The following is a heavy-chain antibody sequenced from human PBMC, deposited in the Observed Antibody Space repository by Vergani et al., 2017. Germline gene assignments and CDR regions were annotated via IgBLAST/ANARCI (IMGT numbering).Heavy chain of an antibody. Sequence: QVQLVESGGGVVQPGRSLRLSCAASGFTFSSYGMHWVRQAPGKGLEWVAVISYDGSNKYYADSVKGRFTISRDNSKNTLYLQMNSLRAEDTAVYYCAKERVCSSTSGYTGYYYYRMDVWGQGTTVTVSS. J-gene: IGHJ6*02. D-gene: IGHD2-2*02. V-gene: IGHV3-30*18. CDR3: AKERVCSSTSGYTGYYYYRMDV. CDR1: GFTFSSYG. CDR2: ISYDGSNK.